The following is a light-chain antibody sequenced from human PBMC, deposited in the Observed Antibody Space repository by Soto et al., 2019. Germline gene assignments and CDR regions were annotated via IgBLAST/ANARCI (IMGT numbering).Light chain of an antibody. CDR3: HHYYSYPQT. CDR2: AAS. CDR1: QGISNW. Sequence: AALGGSRTIKKSASQGISNWLGWYQQKPGKAPKLLIYAASRLQSGVPSRFSGSGSVSYFTLTICCLEPEDFASYYCHHYYSYPQTFGQGTKVDIK. V-gene: IGKV1D-16*01. J-gene: IGKJ1*01.